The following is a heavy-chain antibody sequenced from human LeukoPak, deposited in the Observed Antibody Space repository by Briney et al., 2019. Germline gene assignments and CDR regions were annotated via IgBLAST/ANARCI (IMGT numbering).Heavy chain of an antibody. CDR2: IKSKTDGGTT. V-gene: IGHV3-15*01. Sequence: RPGGSLRLSCAASGFTFSNYAMSWVRQAPGKGLEWVGRIKSKTDGGTTDYAAPVKGRFTTSRDDSKNTLYLQMNSLKTEDTAVYYCTTGNSGYYFRDAFDIWGQGTMVTVSS. J-gene: IGHJ3*02. D-gene: IGHD5-12*01. CDR3: TTGNSGYYFRDAFDI. CDR1: GFTFSNYA.